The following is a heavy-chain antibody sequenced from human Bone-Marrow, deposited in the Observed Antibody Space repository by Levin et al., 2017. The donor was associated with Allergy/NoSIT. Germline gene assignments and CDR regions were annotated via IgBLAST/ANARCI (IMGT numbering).Heavy chain of an antibody. CDR3: AREVVVPAAPYYYYMDV. D-gene: IGHD2-2*01. J-gene: IGHJ6*03. V-gene: IGHV3-30-3*01. CDR1: GFTFSSYA. Sequence: LSLTCAASGFTFSSYAMHWVRQAPGKGLEWVAVISYDGSNKYYADPVKGRFTISRDNSKNTLYLQMNSLRAEDTAVYYCAREVVVPAAPYYYYMDVWGKGTTVTVSS. CDR2: ISYDGSNK.